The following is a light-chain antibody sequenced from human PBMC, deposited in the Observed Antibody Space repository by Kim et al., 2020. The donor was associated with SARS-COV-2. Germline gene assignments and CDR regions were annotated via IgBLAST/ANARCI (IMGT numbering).Light chain of an antibody. V-gene: IGKV3-15*01. CDR1: HSVSNN. CDR3: HQYNDWTPGDT. J-gene: IGKJ2*01. Sequence: EIVMTQSPATLSLSPGERATLFCRASHSVSNNLAWYQYKPGQPPRLLIYGASTRATGVPARFSGSGSGTDFTLTISSLQSEDFAVYYCHQYNDWTPGDTFGQGTNLEI. CDR2: GAS.